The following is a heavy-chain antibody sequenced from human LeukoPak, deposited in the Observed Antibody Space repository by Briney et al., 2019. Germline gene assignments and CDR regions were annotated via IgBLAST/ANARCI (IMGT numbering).Heavy chain of an antibody. V-gene: IGHV3-7*03. J-gene: IGHJ4*02. Sequence: GGSLRLSCAASGFTFKKYWMSWVRQAPGKGLEWVANIRGDGNEKSYVDSVKGRFTISRDNAKDSLYLEMNSLRADDSALYYCVKESGWELLDYWGQGTLATVSS. D-gene: IGHD1-26*01. CDR1: GFTFKKYW. CDR3: VKESGWELLDY. CDR2: IRGDGNEK.